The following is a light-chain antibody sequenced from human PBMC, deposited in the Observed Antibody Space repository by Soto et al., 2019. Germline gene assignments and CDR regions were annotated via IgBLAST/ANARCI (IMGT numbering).Light chain of an antibody. J-gene: IGLJ2*01. CDR3: QSYDSSLSAL. CDR2: GNS. V-gene: IGLV1-40*01. CDR1: SSNIGAGYD. Sequence: QPVLTQPPSVSGAPGQRVTISCTGSSSNIGAGYDVHWYQQLPGTAPKLLIYGNSNRPSGVPDPFSGSKSGTSASLAITGLQAEDEADYYCQSYDSSLSALFGGGTKLTVL.